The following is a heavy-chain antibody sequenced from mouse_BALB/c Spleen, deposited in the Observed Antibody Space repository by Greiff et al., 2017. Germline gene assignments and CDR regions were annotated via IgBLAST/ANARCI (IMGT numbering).Heavy chain of an antibody. J-gene: IGHJ4*01. CDR2: ISNLAYSI. CDR1: GFTFSDYG. Sequence: EVKLMESGGGLVQPGGSRKLSCAASGFTFSDYGMAWVRQAPGKGPEWVAFISNLAYSIYYADTVTGRFTISRENAKNTLYLEMSSLRSEDTAMYYCAREGRLRAMDYWGQGTSVTVSS. V-gene: IGHV5-15*02. CDR3: AREGRLRAMDY. D-gene: IGHD1-2*01.